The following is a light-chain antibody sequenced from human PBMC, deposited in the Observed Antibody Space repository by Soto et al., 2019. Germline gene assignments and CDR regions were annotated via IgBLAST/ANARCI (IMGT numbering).Light chain of an antibody. CDR2: EAS. J-gene: IGKJ5*01. V-gene: IGKV1-5*03. CDR3: QQSYSTMVT. CDR1: QNINSW. Sequence: DIQMTQSPSTLSASVGDRVTITCRASQNINSWLAWYQQKPGKAPNLLIYEASSLESGVPSRFGGSGSGTDFTLTISSLQPEDFATYYCQQSYSTMVTFGQGTRLEIK.